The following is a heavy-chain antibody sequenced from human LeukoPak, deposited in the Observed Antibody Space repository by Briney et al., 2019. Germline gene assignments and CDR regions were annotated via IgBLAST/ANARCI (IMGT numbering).Heavy chain of an antibody. J-gene: IGHJ4*02. D-gene: IGHD6-19*01. CDR2: IYSDGST. CDR3: ARDSSGWYYFDY. Sequence: GGSLRLSCAASGFTVSTNYMSWVRQAPGKGLEWVSFIYSDGSTYYADSVKGRFTISRDNSKNTLYPQMNSLRAEDTAVYYCARDSSGWYYFDYWGQGTLVTVSS. CDR1: GFTVSTNY. V-gene: IGHV3-53*01.